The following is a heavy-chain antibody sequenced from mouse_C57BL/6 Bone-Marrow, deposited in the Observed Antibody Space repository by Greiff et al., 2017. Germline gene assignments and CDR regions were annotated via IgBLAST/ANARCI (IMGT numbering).Heavy chain of an antibody. J-gene: IGHJ4*01. CDR1: GYTFTSYW. Sequence: VQLQQPGAELVMPGASVKLSCKASGYTFTSYWMHWVKQRPGQGLERIGEIDPSDSYTNYNQKFKGKSTLTVDKSSSTAYMQLSSLTSEDSAVYYCARRGIYYDYDDAMDYWGQGTSVTVSS. V-gene: IGHV1-69*01. D-gene: IGHD2-4*01. CDR3: ARRGIYYDYDDAMDY. CDR2: IDPSDSYT.